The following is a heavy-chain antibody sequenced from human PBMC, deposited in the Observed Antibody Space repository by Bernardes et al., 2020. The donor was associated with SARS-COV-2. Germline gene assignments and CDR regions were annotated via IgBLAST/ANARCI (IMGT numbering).Heavy chain of an antibody. J-gene: IGHJ5*02. Sequence: ASVKVSCKASGYIFSAYGLVWVRQAPGQGLEWMGWIYPYNGDTKYAQKFQGRVTMTTDTSTSTAYMELRSLTSDDTAVYYCARVSNYGSRTDYNWFDPWGQGTLVTVSS. CDR2: IYPYNGDT. D-gene: IGHD3-10*01. CDR1: GYIFSAYG. CDR3: ARVSNYGSRTDYNWFDP. V-gene: IGHV1-18*01.